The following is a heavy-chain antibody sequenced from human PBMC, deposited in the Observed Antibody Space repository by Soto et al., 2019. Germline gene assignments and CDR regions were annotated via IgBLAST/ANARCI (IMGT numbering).Heavy chain of an antibody. J-gene: IGHJ6*04. CDR1: GGSISSSSYY. D-gene: IGHD2-2*01. V-gene: IGHV4-39*01. CDR2: IYYSGST. Sequence: SETLSLTCTVSGGSISSSSYYWGWIRQPPGKGLEWIGSIYYSGSTYYNPSLKSRVTISVDTSKNQFSLKLSSVTAADTAVYYCATGGCSSTSCSLMDVWGKGTTVTVSS. CDR3: ATGGCSSTSCSLMDV.